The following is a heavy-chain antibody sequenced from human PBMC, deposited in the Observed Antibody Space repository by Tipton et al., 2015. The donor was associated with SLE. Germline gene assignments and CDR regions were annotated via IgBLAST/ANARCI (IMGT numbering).Heavy chain of an antibody. J-gene: IGHJ4*02. CDR2: ISDDGRNK. D-gene: IGHD1-26*01. V-gene: IGHV3-30*18. CDR1: GFTFSSYG. CDR3: AKDRGSYYALDY. Sequence: RSLRLSCAASGFTFSSYGMHWVRQAPGKGLEWVAVISDDGRNKYHAHSVQGRFTISRDNSKNTLYLQMNSLRAEDTAMYYCAKDRGSYYALDYWGQGTLVTVPS.